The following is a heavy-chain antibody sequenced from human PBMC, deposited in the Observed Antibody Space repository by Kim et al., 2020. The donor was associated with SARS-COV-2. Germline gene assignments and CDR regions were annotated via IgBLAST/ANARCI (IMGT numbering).Heavy chain of an antibody. V-gene: IGHV3-21*01. J-gene: IGHJ4*02. Sequence: ATSGKGRFTNARDNAKNSLYLQMNSLRAGDTAVYYCARDSAAGTFQPLDYWGQGTLVTVSS. CDR3: ARDSAAGTFQPLDY. D-gene: IGHD6-13*01.